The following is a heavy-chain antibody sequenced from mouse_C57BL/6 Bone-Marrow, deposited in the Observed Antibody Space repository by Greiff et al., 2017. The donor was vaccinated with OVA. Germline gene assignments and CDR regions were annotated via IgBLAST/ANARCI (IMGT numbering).Heavy chain of an antibody. CDR3: ARFPDGYFWYFDV. J-gene: IGHJ1*03. D-gene: IGHD2-3*01. CDR2: INSDGGST. CDR1: EYEFPSHD. V-gene: IGHV5-2*01. Sequence: SGGGLVQPGESLKLSCESNEYEFPSHDMSWVRKTPEKRLELVAAINSDGGSTYYPDTMERRFIISRDNTKKTLYLQMSSLRSEDTALYYCARFPDGYFWYFDVWGTGTTVTVSS.